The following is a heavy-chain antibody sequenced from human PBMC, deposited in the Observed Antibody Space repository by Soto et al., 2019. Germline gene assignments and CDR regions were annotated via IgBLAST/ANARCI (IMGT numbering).Heavy chain of an antibody. J-gene: IGHJ4*02. CDR3: ARGLRSSSWPLDY. CDR2: ISYDGSNK. D-gene: IGHD6-13*01. CDR1: GFTFSSYA. Sequence: QVQLVESGGGVVQPGRSLRLSCAASGFTFSSYAMHWVRQAPGKGLEWVAVISYDGSNKYYADSVKVRFTISRDNYKNTLYLQMNSLRAEDTAVYYGARGLRSSSWPLDYWGQGTLVTVSS. V-gene: IGHV3-30-3*01.